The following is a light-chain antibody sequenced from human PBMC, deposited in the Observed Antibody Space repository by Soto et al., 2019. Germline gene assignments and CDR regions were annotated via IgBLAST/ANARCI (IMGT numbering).Light chain of an antibody. V-gene: IGLV2-14*01. CDR1: SSDVGRYTY. Sequence: QSVLTQPASVSGSPGQSITISCAGTSSDVGRYTYVSWYQQHPGKAPKLIIYDVYNRPSGVSTRFSGSKSGNTASLTIFGLQAEDEADYYCTSYTSTSTPYVFGGGTKVTVL. J-gene: IGLJ1*01. CDR2: DVY. CDR3: TSYTSTSTPYV.